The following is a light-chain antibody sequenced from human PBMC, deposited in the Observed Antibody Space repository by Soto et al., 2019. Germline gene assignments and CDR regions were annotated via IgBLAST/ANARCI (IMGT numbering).Light chain of an antibody. J-gene: IGLJ1*01. V-gene: IGLV7-46*01. CDR2: DTS. Sequence: QAVVNQEPSLTVSPGGTVTLTCGSSTGAVTSGHYPHWFQQKPGQAPRTLIYDTSNKHSWTPARFSGSLLGGKAALTLSGAQPEDEADYYCLVIFTGVGEVFGTGTKLTVL. CDR1: TGAVTSGHY. CDR3: LVIFTGVGEV.